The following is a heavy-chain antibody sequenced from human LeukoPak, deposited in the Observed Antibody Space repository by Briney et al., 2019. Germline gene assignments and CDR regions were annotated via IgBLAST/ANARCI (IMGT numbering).Heavy chain of an antibody. J-gene: IGHJ4*02. Sequence: GGSLRLSCAASGFTFYSYAMSWVRQAPGKGLEWVSAISGSGGSTYYADSVKGRFTISRDNSKNTLYLQMNSLRAEDTAVYYCAKNRLYGDYYFDYWGQGTLVTVSS. CDR1: GFTFYSYA. CDR3: AKNRLYGDYYFDY. CDR2: ISGSGGST. D-gene: IGHD4-17*01. V-gene: IGHV3-23*01.